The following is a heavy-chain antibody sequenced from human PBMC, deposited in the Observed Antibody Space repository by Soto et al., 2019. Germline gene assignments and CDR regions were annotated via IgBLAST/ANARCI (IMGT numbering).Heavy chain of an antibody. CDR1: GFTFSSYS. D-gene: IGHD2-15*01. J-gene: IGHJ6*03. CDR2: ISSSSSYI. Sequence: EVQLVESGGGLVKPGGSPRLSCAASGFTFSSYSMNWVRQAPGKGLEWVSSISSSSSYIYYADSVKGRFTISRDNAKNSLYLQMNSLRAEDTAVYYCARDPSVVAAPYMDVWGKGTTVTVSS. CDR3: ARDPSVVAAPYMDV. V-gene: IGHV3-21*01.